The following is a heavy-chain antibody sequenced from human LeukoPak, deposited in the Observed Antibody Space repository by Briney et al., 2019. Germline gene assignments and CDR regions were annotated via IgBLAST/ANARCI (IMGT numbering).Heavy chain of an antibody. V-gene: IGHV1-46*04. D-gene: IGHD3-22*01. CDR2: INPSDGGT. CDR1: GYTFSNFG. CDR3: ARGPLLGYDTNDSGFDI. Sequence: ASVKVSCKASGYTFSNFGISCVRQAPGQGLEWVGVINPSDGGTISAQKLQDRVALTRDTSTSTVYMEMSSLKSDDTAVYYCARGPLLGYDTNDSGFDIWGQGTLVTVSS. J-gene: IGHJ3*02.